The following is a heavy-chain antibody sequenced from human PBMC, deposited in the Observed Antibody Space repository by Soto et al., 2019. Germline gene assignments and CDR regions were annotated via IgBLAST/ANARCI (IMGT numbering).Heavy chain of an antibody. V-gene: IGHV3-30*18. CDR1: GFTFISYG. J-gene: IGHJ3*02. CDR3: AKLSVVVVAATPEWPDAFDI. CDR2: ISYDGSNK. Sequence: LRLSFAASGFTFISYGIHWVRQAPGKGLEWVAVISYDGSNKYYADSVKGRFTISRDNSKNTLYLQMNSLRAEDTAVYYCAKLSVVVVAATPEWPDAFDIWGQGTMVTVSS. D-gene: IGHD2-15*01.